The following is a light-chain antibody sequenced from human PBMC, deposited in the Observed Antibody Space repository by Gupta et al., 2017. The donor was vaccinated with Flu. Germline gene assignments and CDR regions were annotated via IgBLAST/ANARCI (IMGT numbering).Light chain of an antibody. CDR2: NNN. CDR1: SSNIGSNS. J-gene: IGLJ2*01. V-gene: IGLV1-44*01. CDR3: AAWDDSLHGRVI. Sequence: SMLPQPPSASGTPGQRVTLSCSGRSSNIGSNSVNWYQQLPGTAPKLLIYNNNQRPSGVPDRFSASKSGTSASLAISGLQSDDEADYYCAAWDDSLHGRVIFGGGTKLTVL.